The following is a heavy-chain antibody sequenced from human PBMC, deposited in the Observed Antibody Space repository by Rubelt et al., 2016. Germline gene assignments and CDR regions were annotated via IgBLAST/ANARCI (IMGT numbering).Heavy chain of an antibody. J-gene: IGHJ6*02. CDR3: ARERGSYGMDV. Sequence: QLQLQESGPGLVKPSETLSLTCTVSGGSISSSSYYCGWIRQPPGKGLEWIGSIYYTERTYYNPSLTSRVPISVDTSKNQFSRKRSAGTAAETAVYYWARERGSYGMDVWGQGTTVTVSS. D-gene: IGHD3-16*01. V-gene: IGHV4-39*07. CDR2: IYYTERT. CDR1: GGSISSSSYY.